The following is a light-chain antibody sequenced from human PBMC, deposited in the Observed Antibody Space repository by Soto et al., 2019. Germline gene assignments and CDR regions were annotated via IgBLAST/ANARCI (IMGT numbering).Light chain of an antibody. CDR2: AAS. CDR3: QKYNSAPLT. J-gene: IGKJ5*01. CDR1: QGISTY. Sequence: DLQMTQSPSSLSASVGDRITITCRASQGISTYVAWYQQKPGKIPKLLIYAASTLRSGVPSRFTGGGSGTHFTLTISNLQPEDFATYYCQKYNSAPLTFGQVTRLEIK. V-gene: IGKV1-27*01.